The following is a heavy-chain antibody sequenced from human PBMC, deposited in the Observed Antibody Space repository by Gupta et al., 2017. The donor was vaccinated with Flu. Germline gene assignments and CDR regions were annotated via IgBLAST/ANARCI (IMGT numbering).Heavy chain of an antibody. Sequence: PSCSILSTFGISWVRQAPGQGLEWMGWISGNNDNTIYAQKFQGRVTMTTDTSTSTAYMELRRLRSDDTAVYYCARHNPPQFDYWGQGTLVTVSS. V-gene: IGHV1-18*01. CDR1: CSILSTFG. J-gene: IGHJ4*02. CDR2: ISGNNDNT. CDR3: ARHNPPQFDY.